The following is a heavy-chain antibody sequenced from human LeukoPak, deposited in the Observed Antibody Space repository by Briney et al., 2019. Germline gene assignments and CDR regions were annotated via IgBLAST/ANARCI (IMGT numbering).Heavy chain of an antibody. CDR1: GGTFSSYA. CDR2: IIPILGIA. J-gene: IGHJ4*02. CDR3: ARDDYGGKSPWDY. Sequence: GASVKVSCKASGGTFSSYAISWVRQAPGQGLEWMGRIIPILGIANYAQKFQGRVTITADKSTSTAYMELSSLRSEDTAVYYCARDDYGGKSPWDYWGQGTLVTVSS. V-gene: IGHV1-69*04. D-gene: IGHD4-23*01.